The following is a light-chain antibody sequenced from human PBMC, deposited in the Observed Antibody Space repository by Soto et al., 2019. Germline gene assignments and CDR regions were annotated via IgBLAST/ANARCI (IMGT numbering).Light chain of an antibody. CDR2: GAS. CDR3: QQYNNWPPIT. J-gene: IGKJ5*01. V-gene: IGKV3-15*01. Sequence: ERVMTQSPATLSVSPGERATLSCRASQSVGSNLAWYQQKPGQAPRLLIFGASSRATGVPARFSGSGSGTEFTLTISSLQSEDFAVYYCQQYNNWPPITFGQGTRLEIK. CDR1: QSVGSN.